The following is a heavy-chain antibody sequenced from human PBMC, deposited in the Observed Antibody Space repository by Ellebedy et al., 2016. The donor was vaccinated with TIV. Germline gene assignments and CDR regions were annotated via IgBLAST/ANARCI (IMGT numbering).Heavy chain of an antibody. J-gene: IGHJ4*02. CDR2: INLGIGDT. D-gene: IGHD5-18*01. Sequence: AASVKVSCKTSGYIFTTYAMHRVRQAPGQSLEWMGWINLGIGDTKYSQNFQGRLTITSDASASTVYMELSSLRSGDTAVYFCARGYSYEFDYWGQGTLVTVSS. CDR1: GYIFTTYA. V-gene: IGHV1-3*01. CDR3: ARGYSYEFDY.